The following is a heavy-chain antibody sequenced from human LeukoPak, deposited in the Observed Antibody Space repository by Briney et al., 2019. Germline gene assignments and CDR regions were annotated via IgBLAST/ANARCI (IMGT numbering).Heavy chain of an antibody. D-gene: IGHD2-15*01. CDR1: GGSISSSSYY. CDR2: IYYSGST. Sequence: SETLSLTCTVSGGSISSSSYYWGWIRQPPGKGLEWIGSIYYSGSTYYSPSLKSRVTISVDTSKNQFSLKLSSVTAADTAVYYCARQGYCSGGSCYPGGYYFDYWGQGTLVTVSS. V-gene: IGHV4-39*01. J-gene: IGHJ4*02. CDR3: ARQGYCSGGSCYPGGYYFDY.